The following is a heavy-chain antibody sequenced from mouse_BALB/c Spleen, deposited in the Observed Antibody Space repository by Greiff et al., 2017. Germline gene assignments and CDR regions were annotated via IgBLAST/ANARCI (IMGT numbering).Heavy chain of an antibody. CDR2: ISYSGST. J-gene: IGHJ3*01. Sequence: EVQLQESGPGLVKPSQSLSLTCTVTGYSITSDYAWNWIRQFPGNKLEWMGYISYSGSTSYNPSLKSRISITRDTSKNQFFLQLNSVTTEDTATYYCARHYGYDPWFAYWGQGTLVTVSA. D-gene: IGHD1-2*01. CDR3: ARHYGYDPWFAY. CDR1: GYSITSDYA. V-gene: IGHV3-2*02.